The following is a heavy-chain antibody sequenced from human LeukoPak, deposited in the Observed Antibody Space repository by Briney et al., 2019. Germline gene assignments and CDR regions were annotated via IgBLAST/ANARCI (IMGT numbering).Heavy chain of an antibody. J-gene: IGHJ4*02. CDR1: GFTFSSYS. V-gene: IGHV3-48*04. Sequence: GGSLRLSCAASGFTFSSYSMNWVRQAPGKGLEWVSYISISSSAIYYADSVKGRFTISRDNAKNSLYLQMSSLRAEDTAVYYCARRTGNYLWDYWGQGTLVTVSS. CDR3: ARRTGNYLWDY. D-gene: IGHD1-7*01. CDR2: ISISSSAI.